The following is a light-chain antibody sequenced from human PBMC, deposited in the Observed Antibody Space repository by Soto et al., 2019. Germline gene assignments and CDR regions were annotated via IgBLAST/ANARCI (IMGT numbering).Light chain of an antibody. V-gene: IGKV1-27*01. Sequence: DIQMTQSPSSLSASVGDRVTITCRAGHDIGNSLAWYQQKPGQVPKLVIFAVSTLQSGVPSRFSGSGSGTAFTLTINSLQPEDGATYYCQKYNGAPPLFTFGPGTKVDIK. CDR2: AVS. CDR1: HDIGNS. CDR3: QKYNGAPPLFT. J-gene: IGKJ3*01.